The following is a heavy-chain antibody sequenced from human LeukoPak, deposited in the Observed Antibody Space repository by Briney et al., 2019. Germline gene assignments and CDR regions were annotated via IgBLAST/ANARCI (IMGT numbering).Heavy chain of an antibody. CDR1: GGTFSSYA. CDR3: ARDVAVAGQNFDY. V-gene: IGHV1-69*06. Sequence: SVKVSCKASGGTFSSYAISWVRQAPGQGLEWMGGIIPIFGTANYAQKFQGRVTITADKSTSTAYMELRSLRSDDTAVYYCARDVAVAGQNFDYWGQGTLVTVSS. J-gene: IGHJ4*02. D-gene: IGHD6-19*01. CDR2: IIPIFGTA.